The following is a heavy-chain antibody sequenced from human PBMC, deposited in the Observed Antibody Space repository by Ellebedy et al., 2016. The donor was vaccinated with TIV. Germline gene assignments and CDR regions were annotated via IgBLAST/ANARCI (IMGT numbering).Heavy chain of an antibody. V-gene: IGHV4-31*03. D-gene: IGHD6-19*01. CDR3: ARHSSGWYGDY. J-gene: IGHJ4*02. CDR1: GGSISRGGYY. Sequence: SETLSLXXTVSGGSISRGGYYWSWIRQHPGKGLEWIGYIYYSGSTYYNPSLKSRVTISVDTSKNQFSLKLSSVTAADTAVYYCARHSSGWYGDYWGQGTLVTVSS. CDR2: IYYSGST.